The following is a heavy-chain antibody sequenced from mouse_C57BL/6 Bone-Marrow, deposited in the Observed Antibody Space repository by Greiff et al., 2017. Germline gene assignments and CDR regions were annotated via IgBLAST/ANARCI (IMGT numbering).Heavy chain of an antibody. CDR2: ISSGGSYT. J-gene: IGHJ3*01. CDR1: GFTFSSYG. Sequence: EVKLMESGGDLVKPGGSLKLSCAASGFTFSSYGMSWVRQTPDKSLEWVATISSGGSYTYYPASVKGRFPISRDNAKNTLYLQMSSLKSEDTAMYYCARQRYYGIAWFAYWGQGTLVTVSA. CDR3: ARQRYYGIAWFAY. V-gene: IGHV5-6*01. D-gene: IGHD1-1*01.